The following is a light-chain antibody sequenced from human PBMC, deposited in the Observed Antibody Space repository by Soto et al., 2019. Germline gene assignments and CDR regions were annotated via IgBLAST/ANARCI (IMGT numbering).Light chain of an antibody. Sequence: EIVMTQSPATLSVSPGERATLSCRASQRVSRNLAWYQQKPGQAPRLLIYDASTRATGIPDRFSGSGSGTDFTLTISRLEPEDSAVYYCQQYGSSPTWTFGQGTKVDIK. CDR1: QRVSRN. J-gene: IGKJ1*01. CDR3: QQYGSSPTWT. V-gene: IGKV3-20*01. CDR2: DAS.